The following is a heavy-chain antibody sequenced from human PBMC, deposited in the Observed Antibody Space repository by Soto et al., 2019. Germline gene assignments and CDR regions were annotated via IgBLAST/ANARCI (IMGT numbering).Heavy chain of an antibody. V-gene: IGHV3-30*18. CDR1: GFTSSSYG. D-gene: IGHD3-10*01. CDR2: ISYDGSNK. Sequence: PGGSLRLSCAASGFTSSSYGMHWVRQAPGKGLEWVAVISYDGSNKYYADSVKGRFTISRDNSKNTLYLQMNSLRAEDTAVYYCAKEDQYGSGSYYYYYGMDVWGQGTTVTVSS. J-gene: IGHJ6*02. CDR3: AKEDQYGSGSYYYYYGMDV.